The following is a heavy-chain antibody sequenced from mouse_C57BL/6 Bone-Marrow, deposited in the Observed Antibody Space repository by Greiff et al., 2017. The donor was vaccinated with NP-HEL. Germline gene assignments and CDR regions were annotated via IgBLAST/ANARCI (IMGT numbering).Heavy chain of an antibody. CDR2: IDPEDGET. CDR3: ASDTTVVSPYAMYY. J-gene: IGHJ4*01. Sequence: EVQLQQSGAELVKPGASVKLSCTASGFNIKDYYMHWVKQRTEQGLEWIGRIDPEDGETKYAPKFQGKATITADTSSNTAYLQLISLTSENTAVDYCASDTTVVSPYAMYYWGQGTSVTVAS. CDR1: GFNIKDYY. V-gene: IGHV14-2*01. D-gene: IGHD1-1*01.